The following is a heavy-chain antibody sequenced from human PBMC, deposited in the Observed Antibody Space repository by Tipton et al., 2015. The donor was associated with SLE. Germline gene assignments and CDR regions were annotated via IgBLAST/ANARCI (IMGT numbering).Heavy chain of an antibody. CDR3: ARGPVGDGHNYYYYYYMDV. J-gene: IGHJ6*03. V-gene: IGHV1-18*01. CDR2: ISAYNGNT. D-gene: IGHD5-24*01. CDR1: GYTFTSYG. Sequence: QLVQSGAEVKKPGASVKVSCKASGYTFTSYGISWVRQAPGQGLEWMGWISAYNGNTNYAQKLQGRVTMTTDTSTSTAYMELRSLRSDDTAVYYCARGPVGDGHNYYYYYYMDVWGKGTTVTVSS.